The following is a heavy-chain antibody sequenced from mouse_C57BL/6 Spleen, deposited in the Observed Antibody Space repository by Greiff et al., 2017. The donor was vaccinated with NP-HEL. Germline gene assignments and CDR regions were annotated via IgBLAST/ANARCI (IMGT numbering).Heavy chain of an antibody. V-gene: IGHV1-55*01. CDR3: ARWGPDYYFDY. J-gene: IGHJ2*01. Sequence: VQLQQPGAELVKPGASVKMSCKAFGYTFTSYWITWVKQRPGQGLEWIGDIYPGSGSTNYNEKFKSKATLTVDTPSSTAYMQLSSLTSEDSAVYYCARWGPDYYFDYWGQGTTLTVSS. CDR2: IYPGSGST. CDR1: GYTFTSYW.